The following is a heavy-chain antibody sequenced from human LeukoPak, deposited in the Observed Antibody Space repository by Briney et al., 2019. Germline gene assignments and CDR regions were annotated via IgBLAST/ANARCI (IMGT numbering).Heavy chain of an antibody. CDR3: AKELRYFDWLLSPYYFDY. V-gene: IGHV3-30*18. CDR1: GFTFSSYG. D-gene: IGHD3-9*01. Sequence: GSLRLSCAASGFTFSSYGMHWVRQAPGKGLKWVAVISYDGSNKYYADSVKGRFTISRDNSKNTLYLQMNSLRAEDTAVYYCAKELRYFDWLLSPYYFDYWGQGTLVTVSS. CDR2: ISYDGSNK. J-gene: IGHJ4*02.